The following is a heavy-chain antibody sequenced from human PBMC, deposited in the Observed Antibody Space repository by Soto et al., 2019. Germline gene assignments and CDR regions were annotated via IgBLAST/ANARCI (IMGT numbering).Heavy chain of an antibody. V-gene: IGHV3-9*01. CDR3: AKSGWRGIAADFDY. Sequence: EVQLVESGGGLVQPGRSLRLSCAASGFTFDDYAMHWVRQAPGKGLEWVSGISWNSGSIGYADSVKGRFTISRDNAKNSLYLQMNSLRAEDTALYYCAKSGWRGIAADFDYWGQGTLVTVSS. CDR2: ISWNSGSI. CDR1: GFTFDDYA. J-gene: IGHJ4*02. D-gene: IGHD6-13*01.